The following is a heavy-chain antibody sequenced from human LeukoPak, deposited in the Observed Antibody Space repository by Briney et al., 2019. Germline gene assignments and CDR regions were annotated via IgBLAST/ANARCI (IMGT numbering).Heavy chain of an antibody. V-gene: IGHV4-34*01. CDR2: INHSGST. CDR3: ARSNSGLDY. CDR1: GGSFSGYY. D-gene: IGHD1-26*01. Sequence: KASETLSLTCAVYGGSFSGYYWSWIRQPPGKGLEWIGEINHSGSTNYNPSLKTRVTISVDTSKNQFSLKLSSVTAADTAVYYCARSNSGLDYWGQGTLVTVSS. J-gene: IGHJ4*02.